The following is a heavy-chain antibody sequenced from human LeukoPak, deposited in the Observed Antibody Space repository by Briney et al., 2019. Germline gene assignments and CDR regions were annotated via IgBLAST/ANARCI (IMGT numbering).Heavy chain of an antibody. CDR2: INHSGST. V-gene: IGHV4-39*07. Sequence: KSSETLFLTCTVSGGSISSSSYYWGWIRQPPGKGLEWIGEINHSGSTNYNPSLKSRVTISVDTSKNQFSLKLSSVTAADTAVYYCARLRGVKPRGGDYWGQGTLVTVSS. D-gene: IGHD3-10*01. CDR3: ARLRGVKPRGGDY. CDR1: GGSISSSSYY. J-gene: IGHJ4*02.